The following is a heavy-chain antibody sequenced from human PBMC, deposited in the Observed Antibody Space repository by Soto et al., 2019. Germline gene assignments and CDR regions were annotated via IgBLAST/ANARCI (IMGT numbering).Heavy chain of an antibody. J-gene: IGHJ6*03. CDR2: ISSSSSYI. D-gene: IGHD2-15*01. V-gene: IGHV3-21*01. CDR3: ARDTSGGNYSYYYMDV. CDR1: GFTFSSYS. Sequence: GGSLRLSCAASGFTFSSYSMNWVRQAPGKGLEWVSSISSSSSYIYYADSVKFRFTMSRDNAKNSLYLQMNSMRAEDKDVYYCARDTSGGNYSYYYMDVWGKGTTVTVSS.